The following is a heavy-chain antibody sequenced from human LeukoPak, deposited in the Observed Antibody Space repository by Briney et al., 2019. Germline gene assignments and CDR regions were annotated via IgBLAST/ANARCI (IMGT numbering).Heavy chain of an antibody. CDR1: GGSISSSNW. Sequence: SETLSLTCAVSGGSISSSNWWSWVRQPPGKGLEWIGEIYHSGSTNFNPSLKTRVTISLDKSKKQFSLKLSSVTAADTALYYCARDSGYNVNDHDVNAFDIWGQGTMVTISS. V-gene: IGHV4-4*02. J-gene: IGHJ3*02. CDR3: ARDSGYNVNDHDVNAFDI. D-gene: IGHD5-24*01. CDR2: IYHSGST.